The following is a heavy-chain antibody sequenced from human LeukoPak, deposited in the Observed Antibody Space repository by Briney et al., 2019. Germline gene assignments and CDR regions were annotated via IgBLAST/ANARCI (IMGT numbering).Heavy chain of an antibody. CDR2: IIPILGTA. V-gene: IGHV1-69*11. Sequence: ASVKVSCKASGGTFSSYAISWVRQAPGQGLEWMGRIIPILGTANYAQKFQGRVTITADESTSTAYMELSSLRSEDTAVYYCARRITIFGVVIKGHWFDPWGQGTLVTVSS. J-gene: IGHJ5*02. CDR3: ARRITIFGVVIKGHWFDP. CDR1: GGTFSSYA. D-gene: IGHD3-3*01.